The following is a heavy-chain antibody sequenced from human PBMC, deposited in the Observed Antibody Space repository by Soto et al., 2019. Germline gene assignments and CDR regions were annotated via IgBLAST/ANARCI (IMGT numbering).Heavy chain of an antibody. CDR2: IYSGGST. Sequence: GGSLRLSCAASGFTVSSNYMSWVRQAPGKGLEWVSVIYSGGSTYYADSVKGRFTISRHNSKNTLYLQMNSLRAEDTAVYYCAREGLYSSSWYDYYYYMDVWGKGTTVTVSS. CDR3: AREGLYSSSWYDYYYYMDV. V-gene: IGHV3-53*04. CDR1: GFTVSSNY. J-gene: IGHJ6*03. D-gene: IGHD6-13*01.